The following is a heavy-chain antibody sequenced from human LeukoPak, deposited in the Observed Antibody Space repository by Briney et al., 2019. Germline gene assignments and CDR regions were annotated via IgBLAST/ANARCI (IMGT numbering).Heavy chain of an antibody. J-gene: IGHJ3*02. Sequence: SETLSLTCIVAGYCISSGFYWGWIRQPPGKGLEWIASIFHSGSTYYNPSVKSRVTISVDTSKNQFSLKLSSVTAADTAVYYCARANYYDSIGYSRGAFDIWGQETKVTVSS. V-gene: IGHV4-38-2*02. CDR3: ARANYYDSIGYSRGAFDI. CDR1: GYCISSGFY. CDR2: IFHSGST. D-gene: IGHD3-22*01.